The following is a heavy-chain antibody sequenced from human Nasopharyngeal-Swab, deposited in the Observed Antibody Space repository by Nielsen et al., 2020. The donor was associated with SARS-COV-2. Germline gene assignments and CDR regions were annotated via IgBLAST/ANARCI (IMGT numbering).Heavy chain of an antibody. V-gene: IGHV4-39*01. CDR1: GGSISSSRDY. CDR2: IYDRGST. D-gene: IGHD4-23*01. Sequence: SETLSLTCTVSGGSISSSRDYWGWIRQPPGKGLEWIGRIYDRGSTYDNPSLKRRDTISVDTSKNHFSLKLSSVTAADTAVYYCARRLVVTPGPFDYWGQGTLVTVSS. J-gene: IGHJ4*02. CDR3: ARRLVVTPGPFDY.